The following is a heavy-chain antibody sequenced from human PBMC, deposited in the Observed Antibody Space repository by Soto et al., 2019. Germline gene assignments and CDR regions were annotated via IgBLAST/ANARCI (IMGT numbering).Heavy chain of an antibody. J-gene: IGHJ6*02. CDR3: ARDQAVAGQTHYYYYGMDV. CDR1: GFTVSSNY. D-gene: IGHD6-19*01. CDR2: IYSGGST. Sequence: EVQLVESGGGLIQPGGSLRLSCAASGFTVSSNYMSWVRQAPGKGLEWVSVIYSGGSTYYADSVKGRFTISRDNSKNTLYLQMNSLRAEDTAVYYCARDQAVAGQTHYYYYGMDVWGQGTTVTVSS. V-gene: IGHV3-53*01.